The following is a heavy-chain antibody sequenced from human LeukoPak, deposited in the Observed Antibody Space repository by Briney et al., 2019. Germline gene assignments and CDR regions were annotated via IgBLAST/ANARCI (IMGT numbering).Heavy chain of an antibody. CDR2: INPSGVVT. V-gene: IGHV1-46*01. J-gene: IGHJ3*02. D-gene: IGHD3-22*01. CDR3: ARERRVVYDSDGYHPFDI. Sequence: GASVKVSCEASGYTFTNYYIHWVRQVPGQGLEWMGIINPSGVVTDYAQEFQGRVTLTRDTSTSTVYMELSSLRSEDTAVYYCARERRVVYDSDGYHPFDIWGQGTMVTVSS. CDR1: GYTFTNYY.